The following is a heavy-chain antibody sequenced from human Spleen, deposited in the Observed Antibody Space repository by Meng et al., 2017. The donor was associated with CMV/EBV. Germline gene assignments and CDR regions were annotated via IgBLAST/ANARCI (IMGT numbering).Heavy chain of an antibody. J-gene: IGHJ6*02. V-gene: IGHV1-18*04. CDR1: GYTFTSFG. CDR2: ISGYNGYT. CDR3: ARGRIGYCSGGRCYPPYYNNGMDV. D-gene: IGHD2-15*01. Sequence: ASVKVSCKTSGYTFTSFGISWVRQAPGQGLEWVGWISGYNGYTNYAQTFQGRVTMTIDTSTSTAYMELRSLRSDDTAVYYCARGRIGYCSGGRCYPPYYNNGMDVWGQGTTVTVSS.